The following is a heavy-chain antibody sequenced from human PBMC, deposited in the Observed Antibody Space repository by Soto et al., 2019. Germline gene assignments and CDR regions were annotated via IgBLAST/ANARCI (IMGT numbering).Heavy chain of an antibody. CDR3: ARAGCGGDCIPDY. J-gene: IGHJ4*02. CDR2: INAGNGNT. V-gene: IGHV1-3*01. CDR1: GYTFTSYA. Sequence: QVQLVQSGAEVKKPGASEKVSCKASGYTFTSYAMHWVRQAPGQRLEWMGWINAGNGNTKYSQKFQGRVTITRDTSASTAYMELSSLRSEDTAVYYCARAGCGGDCIPDYWGQGTLVTVSS. D-gene: IGHD2-21*01.